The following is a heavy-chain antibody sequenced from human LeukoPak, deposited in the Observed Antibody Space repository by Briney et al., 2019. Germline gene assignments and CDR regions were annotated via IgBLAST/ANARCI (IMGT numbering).Heavy chain of an antibody. CDR1: GFTFSNYG. J-gene: IGHJ2*01. CDR2: VSCSGTYI. D-gene: IGHD1-26*01. CDR3: ARPRGWERRWYFDL. V-gene: IGHV3-21*01. Sequence: GGSLRLSCAASGFTFSNYGMNWVRQAPGKGLEWVSSVSCSGTYIYYADSMKGRFTISRDNAKNSLYLQMDSLRAEDTAVYYCARPRGWERRWYFDLWGRGTLVTVSS.